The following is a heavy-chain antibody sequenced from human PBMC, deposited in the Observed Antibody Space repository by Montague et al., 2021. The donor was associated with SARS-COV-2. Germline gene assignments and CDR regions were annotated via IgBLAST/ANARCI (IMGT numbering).Heavy chain of an antibody. CDR2: INHSGST. J-gene: IGHJ2*01. Sequence: SETLSLTCAVYGGSFSDYYWSWIRQPPGMGLEWIGEINHSGSTNYNPSLRSRVTISVDTSKNRFSLKLSAVTAADTAVYYCARGAPTISMILVVMTGAGWYFDLWGRGTLVTVSS. D-gene: IGHD3-22*01. CDR3: ARGAPTISMILVVMTGAGWYFDL. V-gene: IGHV4-34*01. CDR1: GGSFSDYY.